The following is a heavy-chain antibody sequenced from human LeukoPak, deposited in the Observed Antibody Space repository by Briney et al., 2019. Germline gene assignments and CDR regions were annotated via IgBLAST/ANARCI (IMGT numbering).Heavy chain of an antibody. J-gene: IGHJ4*02. CDR2: ISSSSSTI. CDR1: GFTFSSYS. Sequence: GGSLRLSCAASGFTFSSYSMNWVRQAPGKGLEWVSYISSSSSTIYYADSVKGRFTISRDNAKNSLYLQMNSLRAEDTAVYYCAKDCCDSNYSGYDLEGDYFDYWGQGTLVTVSS. D-gene: IGHD5-12*01. V-gene: IGHV3-48*04. CDR3: AKDCCDSNYSGYDLEGDYFDY.